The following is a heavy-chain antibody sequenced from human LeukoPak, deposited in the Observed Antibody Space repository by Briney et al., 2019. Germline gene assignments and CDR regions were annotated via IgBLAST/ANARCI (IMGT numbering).Heavy chain of an antibody. D-gene: IGHD1-26*01. CDR3: ARGLVVGATYFDY. J-gene: IGHJ4*02. V-gene: IGHV4-59*01. Sequence: SETLSLTCTVSGASISSYYWSWIRQPPGKGLEWIGYIYYSGSTKYNPSLKSRVTISVDTSKNQFSLKLSSVTAADTAVYYCARGLVVGATYFDYWGQGTLVTVSS. CDR2: IYYSGST. CDR1: GASISSYY.